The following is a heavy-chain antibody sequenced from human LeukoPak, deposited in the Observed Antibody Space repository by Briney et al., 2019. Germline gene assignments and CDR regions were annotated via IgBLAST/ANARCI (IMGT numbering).Heavy chain of an antibody. CDR1: GFSLSTSGVG. J-gene: IGHJ3*02. D-gene: IGHD6-25*01. V-gene: IGHV2-5*02. CDR3: AHKRLIAARTNDAFDI. Sequence: SGPTLVNPTQTLTLTCTFSGFSLSTSGVGVGWIRQPPGKALEWLALIYWDDDKRYSPSLKSRLTITKDTSKNQVVLTMTNMDPVDTATYYCAHKRLIAARTNDAFDIWGQGTMVTVSS. CDR2: IYWDDDK.